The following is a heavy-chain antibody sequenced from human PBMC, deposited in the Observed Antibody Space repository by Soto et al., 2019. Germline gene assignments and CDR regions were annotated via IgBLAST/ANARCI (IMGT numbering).Heavy chain of an antibody. D-gene: IGHD4-17*01. J-gene: IGHJ6*02. Sequence: IHRVSRGAGKGLVLVSRINSDGSSTSYADSVKGRFTISRDNAKNTLYLQMNSLRAEDTAVYYCARSTTTVIHYYRMDVCGQGTPVIV. CDR2: INSDGSST. CDR3: ARSTTTVIHYYRMDV. V-gene: IGHV3-74*01.